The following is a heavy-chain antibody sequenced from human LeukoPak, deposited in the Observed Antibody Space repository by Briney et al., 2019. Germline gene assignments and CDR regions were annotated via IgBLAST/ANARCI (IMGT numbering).Heavy chain of an antibody. Sequence: GASVKVSCKASGYTFTGYYMHWLRQAPGQRLEWMGWMNPNSGGTNYAQKFQCRVTMTRDTSISTAYMELSRLRSDDTAVYYCARGWLQSGFGYWGQGTLVTVSS. J-gene: IGHJ4*02. CDR3: ARGWLQSGFGY. CDR2: MNPNSGGT. D-gene: IGHD5-24*01. V-gene: IGHV1-2*02. CDR1: GYTFTGYY.